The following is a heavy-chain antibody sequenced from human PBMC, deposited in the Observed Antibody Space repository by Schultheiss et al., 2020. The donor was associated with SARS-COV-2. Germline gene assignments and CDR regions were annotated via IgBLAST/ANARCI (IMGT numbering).Heavy chain of an antibody. CDR1: GGSFSGYY. V-gene: IGHV4-30-4*08. Sequence: SQTLSLTCAVYGGSFSGYYWGWIRQPPGKGLEWIGYIYYSGSTYYNPSLKSRVTISVDTSKNQFSLKLSSVTAADTAVYYCARAKTTVTSDFDYWGQGTLVTVSS. CDR2: IYYSGST. CDR3: ARAKTTVTSDFDY. J-gene: IGHJ4*02. D-gene: IGHD4-17*01.